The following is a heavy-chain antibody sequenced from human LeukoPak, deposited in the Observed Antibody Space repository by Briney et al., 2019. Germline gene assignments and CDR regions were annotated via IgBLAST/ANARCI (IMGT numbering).Heavy chain of an antibody. V-gene: IGHV3-48*01. CDR3: ARACSTSCQTPA. CDR2: ISSSSSTI. J-gene: IGHJ5*02. CDR1: GFTFSSYS. D-gene: IGHD2-2*01. Sequence: GGSLRLSCAASGFTFSSYSMNWVRQAPGKGLEWVSYISSSSSTIDYADSVKGRFTISRDNAKNSLYLQMNSLRAEDTAVYYCARACSTSCQTPAWGQGTLVTVSS.